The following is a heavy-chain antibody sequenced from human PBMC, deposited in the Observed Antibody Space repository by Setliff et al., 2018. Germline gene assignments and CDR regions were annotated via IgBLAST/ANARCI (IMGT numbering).Heavy chain of an antibody. CDR1: GGIIYDHW. Sequence: LSLTCSVSGGIIYDHWWTWIRQPAGAGLEWIGRIYSDGSADYNPSLRSRVTISVDKSKNQFFLKLTSMTAADTAVYYCARESRSRFGDVLDILASWGQGTLVTVSS. D-gene: IGHD3-10*01. CDR2: IYSDGSA. CDR3: ARESRSRFGDVLDILAS. J-gene: IGHJ4*02. V-gene: IGHV4-4*07.